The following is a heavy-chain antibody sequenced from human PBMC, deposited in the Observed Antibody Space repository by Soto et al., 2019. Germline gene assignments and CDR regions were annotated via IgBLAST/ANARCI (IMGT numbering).Heavy chain of an antibody. CDR3: ARYYYYGMDV. J-gene: IGHJ6*02. CDR1: GFSLSTSGVG. V-gene: IGHV2-5*01. Sequence: QITLKESGPTLVKPTQTLTLTCTFSGFSLSTSGVGVCWMRQPPGKALELLALIYWNDDKRYSPSLKSRLTITKDTSKNQVVLTLTNRDPVDTATYYCARYYYYGMDVWGQGTTVTVSS. CDR2: IYWNDDK.